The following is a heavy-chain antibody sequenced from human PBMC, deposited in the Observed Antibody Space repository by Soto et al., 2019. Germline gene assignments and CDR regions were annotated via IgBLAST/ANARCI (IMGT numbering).Heavy chain of an antibody. CDR1: GDTFSSHG. J-gene: IGHJ6*02. D-gene: IGHD2-8*01. Sequence: ASVKVSCKASGDTFSSHGISWVRQAPGQGLEWLGRINPKSGGTSTAQKFQGRVTMTTDTSISTASMELTRLTSDDTAIYYCARGDSTDCSNGVCSFFYNHDMDVWGQGTTVTVSS. CDR3: ARGDSTDCSNGVCSFFYNHDMDV. V-gene: IGHV1-2*06. CDR2: INPKSGGT.